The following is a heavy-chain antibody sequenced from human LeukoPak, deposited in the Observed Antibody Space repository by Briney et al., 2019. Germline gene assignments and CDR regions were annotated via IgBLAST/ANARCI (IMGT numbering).Heavy chain of an antibody. CDR2: IYYTGST. Sequence: SETLSLNINVAGGSFTSYYCYLIRHLPCKGLDLFGYIYYTGSTNSNPSLKSRVTISLDTSKNQFSLKLSSATAADTGIYYCASSYFYDGNRYFDYWGQGALVTVSS. J-gene: IGHJ4*02. D-gene: IGHD3-22*01. CDR3: ASSYFYDGNRYFDY. CDR1: GGSFTSYY. V-gene: IGHV4-59*08.